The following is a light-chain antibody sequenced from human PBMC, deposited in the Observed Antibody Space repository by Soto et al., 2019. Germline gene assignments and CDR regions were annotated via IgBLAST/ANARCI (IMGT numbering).Light chain of an antibody. V-gene: IGLV2-14*03. CDR2: DFS. CDR3: SSYTTSNTRQIV. J-gene: IGLJ1*01. CDR1: SSDVGGYNY. Sequence: CVLTRPASGSGAAGRGSSISCTGTSSDVGGYNYVSWYQHHPGKAPKLIIYDFSNRPSGVSIRFSGSKSDNTASLTISGLQPEDEADYHCSSYTTSNTRQIVFGTGTKVTVL.